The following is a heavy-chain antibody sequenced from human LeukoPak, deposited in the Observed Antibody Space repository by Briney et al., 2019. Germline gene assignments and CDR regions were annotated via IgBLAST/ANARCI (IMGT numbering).Heavy chain of an antibody. V-gene: IGHV3-23*01. Sequence: GGSLRLSCAASGFTFSDSAMSWVRQAPGKGLEWVSLISFSDDTTFYADSVKGRFTISRDNAKDTLYLQMNSLRAEDTAIYYCARDIELSTWGLGTTVTVSS. J-gene: IGHJ3*01. CDR3: ARDIELST. D-gene: IGHD3-16*02. CDR2: ISFSDDTT. CDR1: GFTFSDSA.